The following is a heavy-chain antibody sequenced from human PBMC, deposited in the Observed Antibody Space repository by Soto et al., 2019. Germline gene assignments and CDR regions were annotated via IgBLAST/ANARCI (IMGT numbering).Heavy chain of an antibody. Sequence: QVQLQQWGAGLLKPSETLSLRCAVYGGSCTGYYWSWIRQPPGKGLEWIGEINHSGSTNYNPSLKGRVTISVDTSKNQFSLRLSSVTAADTAVYYCASILRYLWGQGTLFTVSS. V-gene: IGHV4-34*01. J-gene: IGHJ4*02. CDR1: GGSCTGYY. D-gene: IGHD3-16*01. CDR3: ASILRYL. CDR2: INHSGST.